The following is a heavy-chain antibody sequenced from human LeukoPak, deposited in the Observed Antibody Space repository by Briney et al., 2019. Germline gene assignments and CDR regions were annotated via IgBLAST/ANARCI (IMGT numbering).Heavy chain of an antibody. V-gene: IGHV5-51*01. CDR3: GRLINSGYKYDY. CDR1: GYSFSRYW. Sequence: GESLKISCKGSGYSFSRYWIGWVRQMPGKGLEWMGIIYPGDSDTRYSPSFQGQVTVSADKSISTAYLQWSSLKASDTAMYYCGRLINSGYKYDYWGQGTLVTVSS. J-gene: IGHJ4*02. CDR2: IYPGDSDT. D-gene: IGHD3-22*01.